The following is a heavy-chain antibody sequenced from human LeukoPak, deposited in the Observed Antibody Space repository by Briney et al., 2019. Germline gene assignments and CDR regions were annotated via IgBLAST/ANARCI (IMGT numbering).Heavy chain of an antibody. CDR2: ISAYNGNT. CDR3: APSGGVSLDY. V-gene: IGHV1-18*01. Sequence: ALVKVSCKASGYTFTSYGISWVRQAPGQGLEWMGWISAYNGNTNYAQKLQGRVTMTRDTSTSTVYMELSSLRSEDTAVYYCAPSGGVSLDYWGQGTLVTVSS. J-gene: IGHJ4*02. CDR1: GYTFTSYG.